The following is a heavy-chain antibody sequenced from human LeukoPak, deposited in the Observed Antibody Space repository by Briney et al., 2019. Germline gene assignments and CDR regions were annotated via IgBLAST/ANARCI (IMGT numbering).Heavy chain of an antibody. D-gene: IGHD4-23*01. J-gene: IGHJ1*01. V-gene: IGHV3-11*01. CDR2: ISSSGSTI. CDR1: GFTFSGYY. Sequence: GSLRLSCAASGFTFSGYYMSWIRQAPGKGLEWVSYISSSGSTIYYTDSVKGRFTISRDNAKNSLYLQMNSLRAEDTAVYYCARDHSLVVTEIEYFQHWGQGTLVTVSS. CDR3: ARDHSLVVTEIEYFQH.